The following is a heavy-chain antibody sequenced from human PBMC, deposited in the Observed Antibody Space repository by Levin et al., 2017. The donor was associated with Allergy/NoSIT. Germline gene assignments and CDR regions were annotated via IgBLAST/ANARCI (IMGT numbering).Heavy chain of an antibody. CDR1: GFTFSDYG. CDR3: TRDITSRYFDY. Sequence: GGSLRLSCAASGFTFSDYGMHWVRQAPGKGLEWVAVIWYDGSNKYYADSVKGRFTISRDNSQNTLYLQMNSLRAEDTAVYYCTRDITSRYFDYWGQGALVTVSS. CDR2: IWYDGSNK. J-gene: IGHJ4*02. D-gene: IGHD3-16*01. V-gene: IGHV3-33*01.